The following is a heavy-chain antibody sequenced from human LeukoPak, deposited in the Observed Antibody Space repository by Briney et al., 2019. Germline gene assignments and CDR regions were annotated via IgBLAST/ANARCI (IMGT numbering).Heavy chain of an antibody. D-gene: IGHD3-10*01. J-gene: IGHJ4*02. CDR3: ARGRGVTMVRGPYYFDY. V-gene: IGHV3-7*01. Sequence: GGSLRLSCAASGFMFSSNWMSWVRLAPGKGLEWVANIKEDGTETYYVDSVKGRFTISRDNAKNSLYLQMNSLRAEDTAVYYCARGRGVTMVRGPYYFDYWGQGTLVTVSS. CDR2: IKEDGTET. CDR1: GFMFSSNW.